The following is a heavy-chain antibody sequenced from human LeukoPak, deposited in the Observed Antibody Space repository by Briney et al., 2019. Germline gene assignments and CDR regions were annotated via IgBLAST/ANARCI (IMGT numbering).Heavy chain of an antibody. CDR3: ARGYYGSGSHCCHMDV. V-gene: IGHV4-34*01. J-gene: IGHJ6*03. D-gene: IGHD3-10*01. Sequence: SETLSLTSAVYGGSFRGYYWSWICQPPGKGLERIGEINHRVGTNFNSSLKSRVTISVDTSKNQFSLKLSSVTAADTAVYYCARGYYGSGSHCCHMDVWGKGTTITVS. CDR1: GGSFRGYY. CDR2: INHRVGT.